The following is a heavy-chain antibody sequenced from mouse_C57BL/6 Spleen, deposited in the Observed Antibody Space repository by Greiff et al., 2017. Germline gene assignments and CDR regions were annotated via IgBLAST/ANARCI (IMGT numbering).Heavy chain of an antibody. V-gene: IGHV5-9-1*02. CDR1: GFTFSSYA. Sequence: EVMLVESGEGLVKPGGSLKLSCAASGFTFSSYAMSWVRQTPEKRLEWVAYISSGGDYIYYADTVKGRFTISRDNARNTLYLQMSSLKSEDTAMYYCTRDGAYYAMDYWGQGTSVTVSS. D-gene: IGHD2-3*01. CDR2: ISSGGDYI. J-gene: IGHJ4*01. CDR3: TRDGAYYAMDY.